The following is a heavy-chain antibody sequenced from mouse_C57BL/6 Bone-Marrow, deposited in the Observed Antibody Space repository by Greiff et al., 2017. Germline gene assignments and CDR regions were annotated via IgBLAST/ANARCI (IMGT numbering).Heavy chain of an antibody. D-gene: IGHD1-1*01. CDR1: EYEFPSHD. V-gene: IGHV5-2*01. J-gene: IGHJ1*03. CDR3: AIHCYYYGSSYVDWYFDV. CDR2: INSDGGST. Sequence: EVQGVESGGGLVQPGESLKLSCESNEYEFPSHDMSWVRKTPEKRLELVAAINSDGGSTYYPDTMERRFIISRDNTKKTLYLQMSSLRSEDTALYYCAIHCYYYGSSYVDWYFDVWGTGTTVTVSS.